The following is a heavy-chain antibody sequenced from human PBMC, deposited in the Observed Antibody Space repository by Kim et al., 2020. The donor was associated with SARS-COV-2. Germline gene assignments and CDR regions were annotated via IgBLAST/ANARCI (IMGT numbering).Heavy chain of an antibody. V-gene: IGHV3-11*04. CDR3: ATVPMVRGVILYYYGMDV. Sequence: KGRFTISRDNAKNSLYLQMNSLRAEDTAVYYCATVPMVRGVILYYYGMDVWGQGTTVTVSS. D-gene: IGHD3-10*01. J-gene: IGHJ6*02.